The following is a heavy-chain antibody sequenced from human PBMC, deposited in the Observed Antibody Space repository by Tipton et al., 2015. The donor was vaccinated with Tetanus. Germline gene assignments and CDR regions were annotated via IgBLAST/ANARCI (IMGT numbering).Heavy chain of an antibody. CDR1: GFTVSSNY. CDR2: IYSGGST. J-gene: IGHJ6*02. Sequence: SLRLSCAASGFTVSSNYMSWVRQAPGKGLEWVSVIYSGGSTYYADSVKGRFTISRDNSKNTLYLQMHSLRAEDTAVYYCARGSEAYYYYGMGVWGQGTPVTVSS. CDR3: ARGSEAYYYYGMGV. V-gene: IGHV3-53*01.